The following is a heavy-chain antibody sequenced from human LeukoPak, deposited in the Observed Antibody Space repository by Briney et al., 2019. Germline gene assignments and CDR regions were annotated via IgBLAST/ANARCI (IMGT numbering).Heavy chain of an antibody. J-gene: IGHJ4*02. D-gene: IGHD3-22*01. CDR2: IYTSGST. Sequence: SETLSLTCTVSGGSISSYYWSWIRQPPGKGLEWIGYIYTSGSTNYNPSLKSRVTISVDTSKNQFSLKLSSVTAADTAVYYCASQGEYDSSGYPYWGQGTLVTVSS. V-gene: IGHV4-4*08. CDR1: GGSISSYY. CDR3: ASQGEYDSSGYPY.